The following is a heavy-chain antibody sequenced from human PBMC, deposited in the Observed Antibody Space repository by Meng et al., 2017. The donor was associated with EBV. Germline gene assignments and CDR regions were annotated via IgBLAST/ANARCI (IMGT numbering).Heavy chain of an antibody. CDR2: LIPMVGAP. CDR3: ASESGRGFTPDY. CDR1: GGTVRSDA. J-gene: IGHJ4*02. V-gene: IGHV1-69*01. D-gene: IGHD3-10*01. Sequence: GAEVKKPGSSVKVSGRTSGGTVRSDAVSWVRQAPGQGLEWMGGLIPMVGAPHYAQKFQGRVTIIADESTSTHSMELNSLRSEDTAMYYCASESGRGFTPDYWGQGTLVTVSS.